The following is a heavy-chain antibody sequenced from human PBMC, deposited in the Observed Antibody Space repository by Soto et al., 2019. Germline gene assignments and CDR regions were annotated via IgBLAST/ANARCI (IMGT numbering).Heavy chain of an antibody. V-gene: IGHV3-48*02. J-gene: IGHJ4*02. CDR3: ARDERRCYFAGWGPIFDY. CDR2: ISSSGSEI. D-gene: IGHD2-15*01. Sequence: EVQLLESGGALVQSGGSLRLSCAASGFTFSNFNMNWVRQAPGQGLEWVSYISSSGSEIYYADSVKGRFSISRDNADKSLYLQMNSLRDEDTAVYYCARDERRCYFAGWGPIFDYWGQGTLVTVSS. CDR1: GFTFSNFN.